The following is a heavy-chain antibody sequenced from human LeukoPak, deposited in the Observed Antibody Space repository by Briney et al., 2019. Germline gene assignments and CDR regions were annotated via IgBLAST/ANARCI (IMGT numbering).Heavy chain of an antibody. CDR1: GGTFSSYA. D-gene: IGHD3-22*01. CDR3: AINNYYDSSGLLGY. CDR2: IIPIFGTA. Sequence: SVKVSCKASGGTFSSYAISWVRQAPGRGLEWMGGIIPIFGTANYAQKFQGRVTITTDESTSTAYMELSSLRSEDTAVYYCAINNYYDSSGLLGYWGQGTLVTVSS. V-gene: IGHV1-69*05. J-gene: IGHJ4*02.